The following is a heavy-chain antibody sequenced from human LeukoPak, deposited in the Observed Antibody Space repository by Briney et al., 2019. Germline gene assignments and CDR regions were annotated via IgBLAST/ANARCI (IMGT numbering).Heavy chain of an antibody. D-gene: IGHD6-13*01. CDR3: ARGGYSGSWYHFDY. V-gene: IGHV3-53*01. J-gene: IGHJ4*02. Sequence: GGSLRLSCAASGFTVSSNYMSWVRQAPGKGLEWVSVIYSGGTTNYADSVKGRFTISRDNSKNTLFLQMNSLRAEDTAVYYCARGGYSGSWYHFDYWGQGTLVTVSS. CDR2: IYSGGTT. CDR1: GFTVSSNY.